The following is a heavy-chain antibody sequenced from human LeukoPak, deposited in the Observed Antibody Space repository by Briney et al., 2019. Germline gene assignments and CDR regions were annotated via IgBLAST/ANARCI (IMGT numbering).Heavy chain of an antibody. D-gene: IGHD1-26*01. CDR3: TRVGSGNFDY. J-gene: IGHJ4*02. CDR2: NSYSGHT. CDR1: GGSISSYY. Sequence: SETLSLTCTVSGGSISSYYWSWIRKPPGKGLEWIGYNSYSGHTNYNPSLKSRVTISLDTSKNHFSLNLSSMTAADTAVYYCTRVGSGNFDYWGQGTLVTFSS. V-gene: IGHV4-59*01.